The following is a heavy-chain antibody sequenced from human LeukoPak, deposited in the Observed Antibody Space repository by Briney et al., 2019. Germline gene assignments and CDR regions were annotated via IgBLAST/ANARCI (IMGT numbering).Heavy chain of an antibody. Sequence: PGGSLRLSCAASGFTVSSNYMSWVRQAPGKGLEWVSVIYSGGSTYYADSVKGRFTISRDNAKNSLYLQMNSLRAEGTAVYYCARYYYDSSGYYFPYYYYYYMDVWGKGTTVTVSS. V-gene: IGHV3-66*01. CDR1: GFTVSSNY. CDR2: IYSGGST. D-gene: IGHD3-22*01. CDR3: ARYYYDSSGYYFPYYYYYYMDV. J-gene: IGHJ6*03.